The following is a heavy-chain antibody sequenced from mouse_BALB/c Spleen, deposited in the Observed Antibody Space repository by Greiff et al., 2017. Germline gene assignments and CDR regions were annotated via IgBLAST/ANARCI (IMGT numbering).Heavy chain of an antibody. CDR1: GYSFTSYY. Sequence: VQLKQSGPELMKPGASVKISCKASGYSFTSYYMHWVKQSHGKSLEWIGYIDPFNGGTSYNQKFKGKATLTVDKSSSTAYMHLNSLTSEDSAVYYCAKGGYYEAMDYWGQGTSVTVSS. V-gene: IGHV1S135*01. CDR3: AKGGYYEAMDY. J-gene: IGHJ4*01. D-gene: IGHD2-3*01. CDR2: IDPFNGGT.